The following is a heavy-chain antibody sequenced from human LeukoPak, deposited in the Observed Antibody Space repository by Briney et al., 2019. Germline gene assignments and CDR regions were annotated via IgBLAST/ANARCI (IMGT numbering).Heavy chain of an antibody. CDR2: ISSSGGTI. V-gene: IGHV3-11*01. CDR3: ARDGYKTYYYDSSGYPT. Sequence: GGSLRLSCAASGFTFSDYYMSWIRQAPGKGLEWVSYISSSGGTIYYADSVKGRFTISRDNAKNSLYLQMNSLRAEDTAVHYCARDGYKTYYYDSSGYPTWGQGTLVTVSS. CDR1: GFTFSDYY. J-gene: IGHJ5*02. D-gene: IGHD3-22*01.